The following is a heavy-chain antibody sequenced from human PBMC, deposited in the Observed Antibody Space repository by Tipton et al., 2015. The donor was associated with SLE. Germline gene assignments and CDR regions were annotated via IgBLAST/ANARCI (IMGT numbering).Heavy chain of an antibody. J-gene: IGHJ3*02. V-gene: IGHV3-20*04. CDR1: GFTFSSYE. CDR3: ARDYGVDAFDI. CDR2: INWNGGST. Sequence: SLRLSCAASGFTFSSYEMNWVRQAPGKGLEWVSGINWNGGSTGYADSVEGRFTISRDNAKNSLYLQMNSLRAEDTALYYCARDYGVDAFDIWGQGTMVTVSS. D-gene: IGHD4-17*01.